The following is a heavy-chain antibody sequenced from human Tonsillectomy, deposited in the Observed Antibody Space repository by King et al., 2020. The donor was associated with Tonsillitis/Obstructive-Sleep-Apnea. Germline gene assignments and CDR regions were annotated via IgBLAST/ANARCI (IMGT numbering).Heavy chain of an antibody. V-gene: IGHV4-34*01. Sequence: QLQRWGAGLLRASETLSLTCAVYGGSPSGYSWSWIRQPPGKGLEWMAEINYGGSASYNPSLKSRVPISRDTSKKQFSLRLSSVTAADTAVYYCARVVSGMSLYHYYHMDVWGKGTPVTVSS. CDR1: GGSPSGYS. J-gene: IGHJ6*03. CDR3: ARVVSGMSLYHYYHMDV. D-gene: IGHD3-10*01. CDR2: INYGGSA.